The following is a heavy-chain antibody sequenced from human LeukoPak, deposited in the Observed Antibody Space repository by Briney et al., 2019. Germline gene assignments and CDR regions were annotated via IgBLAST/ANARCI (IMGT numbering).Heavy chain of an antibody. CDR2: IKQDGSEI. D-gene: IGHD4-17*01. CDR3: ARDMKPNDYGDENFDF. Sequence: PGGSLRLSCAASGFTFSNYWMGWVRQAPGKGLEWVANIKQDGSEIYYVDSVKGRFTISRDTAKDSLYLQMNSLRAEDTAVYYCARDMKPNDYGDENFDFRGQGTPVTVSS. J-gene: IGHJ4*02. V-gene: IGHV3-7*01. CDR1: GFTFSNYW.